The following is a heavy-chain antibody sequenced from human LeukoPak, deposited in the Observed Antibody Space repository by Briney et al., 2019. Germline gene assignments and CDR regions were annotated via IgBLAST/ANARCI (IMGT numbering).Heavy chain of an antibody. V-gene: IGHV3-21*01. CDR1: GFTFSSYS. CDR3: ARPRYSSSWNPLFDY. J-gene: IGHJ4*02. D-gene: IGHD6-13*01. Sequence: GGSLRLSCAASGFTFSSYSMNWVRQAPGKGLEWVSSISSSSSYIYYADSVKGRFTISRDNAKNSLYLQMNSLRAEDTAVYYCARPRYSSSWNPLFDYWGQGTLVTVSS. CDR2: ISSSSSYI.